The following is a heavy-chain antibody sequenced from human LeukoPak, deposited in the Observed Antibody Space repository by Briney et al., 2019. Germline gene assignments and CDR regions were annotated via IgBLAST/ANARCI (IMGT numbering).Heavy chain of an antibody. CDR3: AREGSGWYYYFDY. CDR1: GFTFSNYW. V-gene: IGHV3-7*01. CDR2: IKEDGRDT. D-gene: IGHD6-19*01. J-gene: IGHJ4*02. Sequence: PGGSLRLSCAASGFTFSNYWMTWVRQAPGKGLEWVANIKEDGRDTHYVDSVKGRFTISRDNAKNSLYLQMNSLRAEDTAVYYCAREGSGWYYYFDYWGQGTLVTVSS.